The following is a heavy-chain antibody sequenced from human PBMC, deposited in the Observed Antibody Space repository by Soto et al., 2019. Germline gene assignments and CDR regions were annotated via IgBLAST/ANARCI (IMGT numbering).Heavy chain of an antibody. V-gene: IGHV3-53*01. Sequence: GGSLRLSCAASGFTVSSNYMSWVRQAPGKGLEWVTVIYSGGSTYYADSVKGRFTISRDNSKNTLYLQMNSLRAEDTAVYYCARRKATTYYFDYWGQGTLVTVSS. D-gene: IGHD1-1*01. CDR3: ARRKATTYYFDY. J-gene: IGHJ4*02. CDR2: IYSGGST. CDR1: GFTVSSNY.